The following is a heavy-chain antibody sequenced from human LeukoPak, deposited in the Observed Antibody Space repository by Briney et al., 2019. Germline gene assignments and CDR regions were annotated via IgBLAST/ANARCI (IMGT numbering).Heavy chain of an antibody. J-gene: IGHJ5*02. CDR2: IYYSGST. CDR1: GGSISSYY. CDR3: ARVAGGSYDWGFDP. Sequence: PSETLSLTCTVSGGSISSYYWNWIRQPPGKGLEWIGYIYYSGSTNYNPSLKSRVTISVDTSKNQFSLKLSSVTAADTAVYYCARVAGGSYDWGFDPWGQGTLVTVSS. V-gene: IGHV4-59*01. D-gene: IGHD1-26*01.